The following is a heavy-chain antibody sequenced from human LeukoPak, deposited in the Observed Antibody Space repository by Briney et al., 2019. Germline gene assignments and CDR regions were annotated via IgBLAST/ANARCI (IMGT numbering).Heavy chain of an antibody. V-gene: IGHV4-34*01. CDR1: GGSFSGYY. J-gene: IGHJ4*02. D-gene: IGHD3-22*01. Sequence: SETLSLTCAVYGGSFSGYYWSWIRQPPGKGLEWIGEINHSGSTNYNPSLKSRVTISVDTSKNQFSLKLGSVTAADTAVYYCASHYDSSGSFDYWGQGTLVTVSS. CDR3: ASHYDSSGSFDY. CDR2: INHSGST.